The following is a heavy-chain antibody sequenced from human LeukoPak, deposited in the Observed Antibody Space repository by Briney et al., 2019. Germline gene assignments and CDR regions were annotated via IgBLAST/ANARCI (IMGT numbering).Heavy chain of an antibody. J-gene: IGHJ4*02. CDR3: ARNYDFWSGYYAFDY. V-gene: IGHV4-34*01. D-gene: IGHD3-3*01. Sequence: SETLSLTCGVYGGSFSGYYWNWIRQPPGMGLEWIGEINHRGGTGYNPSLKSRVTISVDTSKNQFSLKLSSVTAADTAVYYCARNYDFWSGYYAFDYWGQGTLVTVSS. CDR2: INHRGGT. CDR1: GGSFSGYY.